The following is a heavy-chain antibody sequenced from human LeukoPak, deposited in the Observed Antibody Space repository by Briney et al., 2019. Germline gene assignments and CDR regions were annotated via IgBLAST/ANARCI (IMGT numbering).Heavy chain of an antibody. Sequence: GGPLRLSCAASGFTFSSYAMSWVRQAPGKGLEWVSAISGSGGSTYYADSVKGRFTISRDNSKNTLYLQMNSLRAEDTAVYYCAKGLTYYYDSSGSNFDYWGQGTLVTVSS. CDR1: GFTFSSYA. D-gene: IGHD3-22*01. CDR2: ISGSGGST. CDR3: AKGLTYYYDSSGSNFDY. J-gene: IGHJ4*02. V-gene: IGHV3-23*01.